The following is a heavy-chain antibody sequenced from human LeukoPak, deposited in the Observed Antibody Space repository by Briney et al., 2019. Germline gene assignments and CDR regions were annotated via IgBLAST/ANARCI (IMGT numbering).Heavy chain of an antibody. D-gene: IGHD3-22*01. J-gene: IGHJ3*02. Sequence: GGSLRLSCAASGFTFSSFATSWVRQAPGKGLEWVSVISASGGSTYYEDSVKGRFTISRDNSKNTLYLQMNSLRAEDTAVYYCAKGFYDNSASGVFDIWGQGTMVTVSS. CDR2: ISASGGST. V-gene: IGHV3-23*01. CDR1: GFTFSSFA. CDR3: AKGFYDNSASGVFDI.